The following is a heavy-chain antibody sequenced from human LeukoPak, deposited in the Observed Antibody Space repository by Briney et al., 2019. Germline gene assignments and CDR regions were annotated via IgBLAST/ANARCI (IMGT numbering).Heavy chain of an antibody. CDR3: ARDFRVYTSAWYYFDY. V-gene: IGHV4-61*02. J-gene: IGHJ4*02. CDR1: GGSISSSSYS. Sequence: PSETLSLTCTVSGGSISSSSYSWSWIRQPAEKGLEWIGRIYTSGSTNYNPSLKSRVTISVDTSKNQFSLKLSSVSAADTAVYYCARDFRVYTSAWYYFDYWGQGTLVTVSS. CDR2: IYTSGST. D-gene: IGHD2-2*02.